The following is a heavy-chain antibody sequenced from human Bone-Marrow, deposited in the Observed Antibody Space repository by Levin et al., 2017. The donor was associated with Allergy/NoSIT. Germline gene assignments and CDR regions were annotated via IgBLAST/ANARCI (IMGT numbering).Heavy chain of an antibody. J-gene: IGHJ4*02. CDR3: ATGRVYNWNVFDY. V-gene: IGHV1-24*01. D-gene: IGHD1-1*01. Sequence: GASVKVSCKVSGDTLTGDSLSELSMHWVRQAAGRGLEWMGGFDPGHDETIYAQKFQGRINMTEDSSTDTAYMELSSLTSEDTAVYYCATGRVYNWNVFDYWGQGTLVTVSS. CDR2: FDPGHDET. CDR1: GDTLTGDSLSELS.